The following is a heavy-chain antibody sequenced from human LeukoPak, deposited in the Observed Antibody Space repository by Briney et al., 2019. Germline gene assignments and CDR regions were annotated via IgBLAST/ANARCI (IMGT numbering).Heavy chain of an antibody. D-gene: IGHD5-18*01. CDR1: GFAFSSSP. Sequence: GGSLGLSCSASGFAFSSSPMHWVRQAPGKTLEYVSAISSDGGNAYHADSMKGRFTMSTDNSKNTLSLQMGSLGPEDTDVYYCVPHMKYSYQYWGRGTQVTVS. CDR2: ISSDGGNA. V-gene: IGHV3-64D*06. CDR3: VPHMKYSYQY. J-gene: IGHJ4*02.